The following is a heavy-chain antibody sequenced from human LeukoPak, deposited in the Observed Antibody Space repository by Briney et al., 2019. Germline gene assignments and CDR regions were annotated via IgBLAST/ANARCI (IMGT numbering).Heavy chain of an antibody. CDR1: GFTFSSYA. J-gene: IGHJ3*02. Sequence: PGGSLRLSCAASGFTFSSYAMHWVRQAPGKGLEWVAVISYDGSNKYYADSVKGRFTISRDNSKNTLYLQMNSLRAEDTAVYYCARSRSYYYDSSGSGGNAFDIWGQGTMVTVSS. D-gene: IGHD3-22*01. CDR3: ARSRSYYYDSSGSGGNAFDI. V-gene: IGHV3-30*04. CDR2: ISYDGSNK.